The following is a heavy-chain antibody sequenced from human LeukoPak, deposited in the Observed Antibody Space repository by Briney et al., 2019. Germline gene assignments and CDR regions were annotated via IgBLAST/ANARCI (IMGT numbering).Heavy chain of an antibody. CDR2: ISGSGGST. CDR3: AKSPLVGGDTAMVMLNDY. CDR1: GGSFSGYY. V-gene: IGHV3-23*01. J-gene: IGHJ4*02. Sequence: ETLSLTCAVYGGSFSGYYWSWIRQPPGKGLEWVSAISGSGGSTYYADSVKGRFTISSDNSKNTLYLQMNSLRAEDTAVYYCAKSPLVGGDTAMVMLNDYWGQGTLVTVSS. D-gene: IGHD5-18*01.